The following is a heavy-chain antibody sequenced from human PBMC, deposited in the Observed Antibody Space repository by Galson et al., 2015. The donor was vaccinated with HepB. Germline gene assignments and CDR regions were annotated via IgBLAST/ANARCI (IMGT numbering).Heavy chain of an antibody. D-gene: IGHD4-17*01. J-gene: IGHJ3*02. CDR1: GFTFSSYS. Sequence: SLRLSCAASGFTFSSYSMNWVRQAPGKGLEWVSYISSSSSYIYYADSVKGRFTISRDNAKNSLYLQMNSLRAEDTAVYYCARDRDYGDDYVGPGDAFDIWGQVTMVIVAS. CDR2: ISSSSSYI. CDR3: ARDRDYGDDYVGPGDAFDI. V-gene: IGHV3-21*01.